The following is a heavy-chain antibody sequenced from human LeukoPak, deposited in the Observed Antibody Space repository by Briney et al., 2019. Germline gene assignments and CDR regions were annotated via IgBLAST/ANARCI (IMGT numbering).Heavy chain of an antibody. D-gene: IGHD3-10*01. CDR1: GGSISSYY. J-gene: IGHJ4*02. CDR3: ARVGKLWFGELLDY. CDR2: IYYSGST. V-gene: IGHV4-39*07. Sequence: SETLSLTCTVSGGSISSYYWGWIRQPPGKGLEWIGSIYYSGSTYYNPSLKSRVTISVDTSKNQFSLKLSSVTAADTAVYYCARVGKLWFGELLDYWGQGTLVTVSS.